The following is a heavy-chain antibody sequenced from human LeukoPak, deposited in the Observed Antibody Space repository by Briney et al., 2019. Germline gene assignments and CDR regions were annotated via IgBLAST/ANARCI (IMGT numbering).Heavy chain of an antibody. J-gene: IGHJ6*03. CDR2: VYYSGST. V-gene: IGHV4-59*12. D-gene: IGHD3-10*01. CDR1: GGSISSYY. CDR3: ARDRSYYGSGSHYYYMDV. Sequence: SETLSLTCTVSGGSISSYYWSWIRQPPGKGLEWIGYVYYSGSTNYNPSLKSRLTISVDTSKNQFSLKLSSVTAADTAVYYCARDRSYYGSGSHYYYMDVWGKGTTVTVSS.